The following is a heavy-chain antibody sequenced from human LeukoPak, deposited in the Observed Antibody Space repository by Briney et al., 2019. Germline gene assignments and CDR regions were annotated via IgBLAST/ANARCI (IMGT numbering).Heavy chain of an antibody. D-gene: IGHD2-15*01. CDR1: GLTFSSSA. J-gene: IGHJ4*02. CDR2: ISGSSDST. V-gene: IGHV3-23*01. Sequence: PGGSLRLSCTSSGLTFSSSAMSWVRQAQGRGLEWVSAISGSSDSTYHADSVKGRFTISRDTSTNTLYLQMNALRADDTAVYYCAKGGRGDIHKRDYFDFWGQGTLVTVYS. CDR3: AKGGRGDIHKRDYFDF.